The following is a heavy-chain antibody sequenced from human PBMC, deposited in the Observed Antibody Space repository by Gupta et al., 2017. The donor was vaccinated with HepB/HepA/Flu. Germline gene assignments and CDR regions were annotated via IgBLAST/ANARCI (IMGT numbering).Heavy chain of an antibody. CDR1: GLMFPNIW. V-gene: IGHV3-15*01. CDR2: IKTNTDGGTT. CDR3: ARGNRLAFDI. Sequence: EVQLVQSGGGFVKPGGSLRLSCEASGLMFPNIWMTWVRQAPGKGLEWVGRIKTNTDGGTTDYAATVKGRFIISRDDSKNMLYLQMNSLKTEDTAVYYCARGNRLAFDIWGQGTKVTVSS. D-gene: IGHD1/OR15-1a*01. J-gene: IGHJ3*02.